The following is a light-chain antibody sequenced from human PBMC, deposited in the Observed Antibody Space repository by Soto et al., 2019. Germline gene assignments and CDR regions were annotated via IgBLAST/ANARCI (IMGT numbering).Light chain of an antibody. CDR1: RSVSSS. CDR3: QQYGSSPRT. V-gene: IGKV3-20*01. CDR2: DAS. Sequence: PGERATLSCRASRSVSSSLVWYQQKPGQAPRLLIYDASNRATGIPARFSGSGSGTDFTLTISSLEPEDFVVYYCQQYGSSPRTFGQGTKVDIK. J-gene: IGKJ1*01.